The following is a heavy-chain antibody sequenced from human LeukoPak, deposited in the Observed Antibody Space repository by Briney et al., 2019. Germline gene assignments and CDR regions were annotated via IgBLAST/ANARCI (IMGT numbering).Heavy chain of an antibody. V-gene: IGHV1-2*02. CDR1: GYTFTGYY. J-gene: IGHJ4*02. Sequence: ASVKVSCKASGYTFTGYYMHWVRQAPGQGLEWMGWINPNSGGTNYAQKFQGRVTMTRDTSISTAYMELSRLRSDDTAVYYCARDRSSNGWSPSTDYWGQGTLVTVSS. CDR2: INPNSGGT. D-gene: IGHD6-19*01. CDR3: ARDRSSNGWSPSTDY.